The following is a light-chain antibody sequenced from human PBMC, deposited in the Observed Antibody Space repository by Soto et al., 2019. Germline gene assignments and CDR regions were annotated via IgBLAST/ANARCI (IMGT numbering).Light chain of an antibody. CDR1: QSIRSER. Sequence: EIVLTRSPDTLSLSPGERAPPSCRASQSIRSERLAWYQQKPGQAPRLLIYGASTRATGIPARFSGSGSGTEFTLTISSLQSEDFAVYYCQQYNNWPITFGQGTRLEIK. CDR3: QQYNNWPIT. CDR2: GAS. J-gene: IGKJ5*01. V-gene: IGKV3D-15*01.